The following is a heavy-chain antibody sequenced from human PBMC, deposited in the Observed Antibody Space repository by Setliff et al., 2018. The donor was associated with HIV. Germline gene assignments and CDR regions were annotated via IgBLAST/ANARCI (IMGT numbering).Heavy chain of an antibody. D-gene: IGHD2-2*01. CDR2: ISASSVNT. CDR3: ARDRPGVDCTKTSCYASFDH. J-gene: IGHJ4*02. CDR1: GYTFINYH. Sequence: GASVKVSCKASGYTFINYHITWVRQAPGQGLEWVGSISASSVNTNYTQGRVTMTTDISTSTAYMELRSLRSADSAVYYCARDRPGVDCTKTSCYASFDHWGQGTLVTVSS. V-gene: IGHV1-18*01.